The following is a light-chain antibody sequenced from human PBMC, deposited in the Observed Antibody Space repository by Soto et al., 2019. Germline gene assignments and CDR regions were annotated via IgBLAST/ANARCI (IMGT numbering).Light chain of an antibody. J-gene: IGLJ1*01. CDR3: ETSVSSTQV. V-gene: IGLV4-60*02. Sequence: QPVLTQSSSASASLGSSVKLTCTLSSRHSSYIIAWHPQQPGKAPRSLMKLEGSGSYNKGSGVPDRFSGSSSGTDRYLTISHLQFEDEAYYYCETSVSSTQVFGTGTKLTVL. CDR1: SRHSSYI. CDR2: LEGSGSY.